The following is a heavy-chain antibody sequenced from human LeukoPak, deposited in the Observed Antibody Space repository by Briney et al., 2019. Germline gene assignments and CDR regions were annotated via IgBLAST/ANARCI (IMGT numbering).Heavy chain of an antibody. CDR3: ATEASPYYDFWSGYYMDV. CDR1: GYTLTELS. V-gene: IGHV1-24*01. J-gene: IGHJ6*03. CDR2: FDPEDGET. D-gene: IGHD3-3*01. Sequence: ASVKVSCKVSGYTLTELSMHWVRQAPGKGREWMGGFDPEDGETIYAQKFQGRVTMTGDTSTDTAYMELSSLRSEDTAVYYCATEASPYYDFWSGYYMDVWGKGTTVTVSS.